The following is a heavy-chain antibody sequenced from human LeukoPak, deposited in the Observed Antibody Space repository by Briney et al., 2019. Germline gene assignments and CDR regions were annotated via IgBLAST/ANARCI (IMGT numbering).Heavy chain of an antibody. CDR3: ARVGGTNYYYYGMDV. D-gene: IGHD1-1*01. CDR1: VGSISSYY. V-gene: IGHV4-59*01. J-gene: IGHJ6*02. Sequence: ETLSLTCTVSVGSISSYYWSWIRQPPGKGLEWIGYIYDSGSTNYNPSLKSRVTISVDTSKNQFSLKLSSVTAADTAVYYCARVGGTNYYYYGMDVWGQGTTVTVSS. CDR2: IYDSGST.